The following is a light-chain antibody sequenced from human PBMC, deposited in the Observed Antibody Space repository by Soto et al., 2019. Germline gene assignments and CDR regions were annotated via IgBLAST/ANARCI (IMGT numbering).Light chain of an antibody. CDR3: CSYAGSSTFV. Sequence: QSALTQPTSVSGSPGQSITLSCTGTSSDVGSYNLVSWYQQHPGKDPKLMIYEGSKRPSGVANRFSGSKSVNTASLTISGFQAEDEADYYCCSYAGSSTFVFGTGTKLTVL. CDR2: EGS. CDR1: SSDVGSYNL. J-gene: IGLJ1*01. V-gene: IGLV2-23*03.